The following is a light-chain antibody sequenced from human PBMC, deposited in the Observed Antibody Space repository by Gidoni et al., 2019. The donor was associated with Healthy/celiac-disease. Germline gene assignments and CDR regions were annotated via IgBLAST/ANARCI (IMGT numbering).Light chain of an antibody. J-gene: IGKJ2*01. CDR1: QSVSSN. V-gene: IGKV3-15*01. Sequence: EIVMTQSPATLSVSPGERATLSCRASQSVSSNLAWYQQKPGQAPRLLIYGASTRATGIPARFSGSGSGTEFTLTISSLQSGDFAVYFCQQDNNWPPSYTFGQGTKLEIK. CDR2: GAS. CDR3: QQDNNWPPSYT.